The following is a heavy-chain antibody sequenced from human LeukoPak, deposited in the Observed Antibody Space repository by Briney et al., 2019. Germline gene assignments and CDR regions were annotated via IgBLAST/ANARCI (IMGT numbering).Heavy chain of an antibody. V-gene: IGHV1-2*02. CDR1: GYTFTGYY. CDR2: INPNSGGT. CDR3: ARAGGRSWFDP. J-gene: IGHJ5*02. Sequence: ASVKVSCKASGYTFTGYYMHWVRQAPGQGLEWMGWINPNSGGTNYAQKFQGRVTMTTDTSMSTAYMELSRLTSDDTAVYYCARAGGRSWFDPWGQGTLDTVSS.